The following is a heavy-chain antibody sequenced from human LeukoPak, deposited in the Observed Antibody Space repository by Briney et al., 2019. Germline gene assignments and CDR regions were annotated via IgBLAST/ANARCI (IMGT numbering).Heavy chain of an antibody. Sequence: GGSLRLSCAASGFTFSSYGMHWVRQAPGKGLEWVAFIRYDGSNKYYADSVKGRFTISRDNSKNTLYLQMNSLRAEDTAVYYCAKDGVPGYSSGWPDYWGQGTLVTVSS. D-gene: IGHD6-19*01. CDR1: GFTFSSYG. V-gene: IGHV3-30*02. J-gene: IGHJ4*02. CDR3: AKDGVPGYSSGWPDY. CDR2: IRYDGSNK.